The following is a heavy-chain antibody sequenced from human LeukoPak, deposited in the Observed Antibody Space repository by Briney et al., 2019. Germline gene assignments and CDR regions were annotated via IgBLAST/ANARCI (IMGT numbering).Heavy chain of an antibody. V-gene: IGHV3-48*01. D-gene: IGHD5-18*01. Sequence: GGSLRLSCVGSGFRFSSYDMNWVRQAPGRGLEWLSYLTRTSSATWYADSVKGRFTIFRDNAKSSLYLQMNSLRVEDTAVYYCATGGSEYRSDWFDSWGQGTLVNVAS. CDR2: LTRTSSAT. CDR1: GFRFSSYD. CDR3: ATGGSEYRSDWFDS. J-gene: IGHJ5*01.